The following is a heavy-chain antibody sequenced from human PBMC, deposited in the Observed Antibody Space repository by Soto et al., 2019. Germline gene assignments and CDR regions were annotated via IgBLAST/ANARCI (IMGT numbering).Heavy chain of an antibody. CDR3: AREYYGTTTWIDN. CDR1: GYTFTSYP. CDR2: VNSYDGTK. D-gene: IGHD1-7*01. J-gene: IGHJ4*02. Sequence: ASVKVSCKTSGYTFTSYPYSWVRQATGQRLERKGWVNSYDGTKKIAQQFRDRITLTADKSAATVFMELRSLTSDDTAVYYCAREYYGTTTWIDNWGQGTLVTVSS. V-gene: IGHV1-18*04.